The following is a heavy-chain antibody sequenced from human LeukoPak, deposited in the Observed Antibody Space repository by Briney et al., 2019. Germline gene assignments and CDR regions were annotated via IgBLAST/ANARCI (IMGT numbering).Heavy chain of an antibody. CDR2: IFGSGGSA. CDR1: GFTFNSYA. D-gene: IGHD6-19*01. J-gene: IGHJ4*02. Sequence: GGSLRLSCAACGFTFNSYAMYWVRQAPGKGLEWVSGIFGSGGSAHYADSVKGRFTISRDNSKNTVYLQMDSLRVEDTAVYYCGKTTTGYSSGRYPGWPVDYWGQGTLVTVSS. CDR3: GKTTTGYSSGRYPGWPVDY. V-gene: IGHV3-23*01.